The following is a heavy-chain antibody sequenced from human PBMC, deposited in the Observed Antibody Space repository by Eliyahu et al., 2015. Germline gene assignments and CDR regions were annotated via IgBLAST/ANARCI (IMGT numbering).Heavy chain of an antibody. CDR3: ARGGRWLRSQFDY. CDR2: INHSGST. D-gene: IGHD5-24*01. J-gene: IGHJ4*02. Sequence: QVQLQQWGAGLLKPSETLSLTCAVYGGSFSGYYWSWIRQPPGKGLEWIGEINHSGSTNYNPSLKSRVTISVDTSKNQFSLKLSSVTAADTAVYYCARGGRWLRSQFDYWGQGTLVTVSS. V-gene: IGHV4-34*01. CDR1: GGSFSGYY.